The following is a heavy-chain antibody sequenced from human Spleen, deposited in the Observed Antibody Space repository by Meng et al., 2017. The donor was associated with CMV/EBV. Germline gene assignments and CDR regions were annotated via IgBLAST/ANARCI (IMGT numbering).Heavy chain of an antibody. D-gene: IGHD1-26*01. J-gene: IGHJ6*02. Sequence: ASVKVSCKASGYTFTGYYMHWVRQAPGQGLEWMGWISTYNGNTNYAQKVQGRVTMITDTSTRTAYVELRSLRSDDTAVYYCARARTLLRSGSYYFHYGMDVWGQGTTVTVSS. CDR1: GYTFTGYY. V-gene: IGHV1-18*04. CDR2: ISTYNGNT. CDR3: ARARTLLRSGSYYFHYGMDV.